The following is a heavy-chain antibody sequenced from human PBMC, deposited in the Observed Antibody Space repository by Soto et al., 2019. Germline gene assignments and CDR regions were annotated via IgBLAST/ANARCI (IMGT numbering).Heavy chain of an antibody. CDR1: GYSFTDYH. Sequence: ASGKVSCEASGYSFTDYHIHWVRQAPGQGLEWLGRINPKSGGTSTAQKFQGWVTMTTDTSISTASMELTRLTSDDTAIYYCARGDSTDCSNGVCSFFYNHDMDVWGQGTTVTVSS. CDR3: ARGDSTDCSNGVCSFFYNHDMDV. V-gene: IGHV1-2*04. J-gene: IGHJ6*02. D-gene: IGHD2-8*01. CDR2: INPKSGGT.